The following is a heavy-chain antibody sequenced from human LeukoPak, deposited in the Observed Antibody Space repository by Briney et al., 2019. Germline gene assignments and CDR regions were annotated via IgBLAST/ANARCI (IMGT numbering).Heavy chain of an antibody. D-gene: IGHD5-12*01. J-gene: IGHJ3*02. V-gene: IGHV4-59*08. Sequence: SETLSLTCTVSGGSIRSYYWSWIRQPPGKGLEWIGYIYHSGSINYDSSLEGRVTMSIDTSNNQFSLKLTFVTAADTAVYYCARPSPSGYHDAFDIWGQGAMVTVSS. CDR1: GGSIRSYY. CDR3: ARPSPSGYHDAFDI. CDR2: IYHSGSI.